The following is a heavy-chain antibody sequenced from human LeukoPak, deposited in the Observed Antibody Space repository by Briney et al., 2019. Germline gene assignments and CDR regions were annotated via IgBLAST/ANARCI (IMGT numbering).Heavy chain of an antibody. CDR3: ARHETGPYFDY. D-gene: IGHD1-1*01. CDR2: IYPGDSDT. CDR1: EYSFTTYW. Sequence: GESLKISCKGSEYSFTTYWIGWVRQMPGKGLECVGIIYPGDSDTRYSPSFQGQVTISADKSISTAYLQWSSLKASDTAMYYCARHETGPYFDYWGQGTLVTVSS. J-gene: IGHJ4*02. V-gene: IGHV5-51*01.